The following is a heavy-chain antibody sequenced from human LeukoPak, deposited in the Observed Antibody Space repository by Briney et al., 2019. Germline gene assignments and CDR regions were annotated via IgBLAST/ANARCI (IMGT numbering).Heavy chain of an antibody. CDR2: ISYDGSNK. CDR1: GFTFSSYS. V-gene: IGHV3-30*03. D-gene: IGHD3-9*01. CDR3: AGDWRYNDILTGYSPGY. J-gene: IGHJ4*02. Sequence: PGGSLRLSCAASGFTFSSYSMNWVRQAPGKGLEWVAVISYDGSNKYYADSVKGRFTISRDNSKNTLYLQMNSLRAEDTAVYYCAGDWRYNDILTGYSPGYWGQGTLVTVSS.